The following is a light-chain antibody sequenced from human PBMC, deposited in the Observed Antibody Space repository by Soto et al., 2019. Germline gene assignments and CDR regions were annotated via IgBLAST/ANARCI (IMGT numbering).Light chain of an antibody. V-gene: IGLV1-47*02. CDR2: TND. CDR3: AAWDDILSAWV. Sequence: QAVVTQPPSASGTPGQRVTISCSGSTSNIGSNSVYWYLQLPGTAPRLFIYTNDQRPSGVPDRFSGSKSGTSASLAISGLRSEDEADYYCAAWDDILSAWVFGGGTKLTVL. J-gene: IGLJ3*02. CDR1: TSNIGSNS.